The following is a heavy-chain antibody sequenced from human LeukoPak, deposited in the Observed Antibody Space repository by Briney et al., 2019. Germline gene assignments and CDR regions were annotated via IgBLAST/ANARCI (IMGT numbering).Heavy chain of an antibody. V-gene: IGHV3-33*06. D-gene: IGHD4-11*01. CDR2: IWSDGTDK. J-gene: IGHJ4*02. CDR3: AKDAQRGFDFSNSLES. Sequence: PGGSLRLSCATSGFTFSHYGMHWVRQAPGKGREWVAVIWSDGTDKYYGDSVKGRFTISRDNSKNTVYLQMNSLRVEDTAVYYCAKDAQRGFDFSNSLESWGQGTLVTVSS. CDR1: GFTFSHYG.